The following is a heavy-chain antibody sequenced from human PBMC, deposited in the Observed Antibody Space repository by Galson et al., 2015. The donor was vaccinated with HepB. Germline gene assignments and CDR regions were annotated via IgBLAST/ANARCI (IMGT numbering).Heavy chain of an antibody. V-gene: IGHV3-30*18. CDR1: GFTFSSYG. CDR3: AKEQYYYDSSGYHPTFDY. CDR2: ISYDGSNK. Sequence: SLRLSCAASGFTFSSYGMHWVRQAPGKGLEWVAVISYDGSNKYYADSVKGRFTISRDNSKNTLYLQMNSLRAEDTAVYYCAKEQYYYDSSGYHPTFDYWGQGTLVTVSS. D-gene: IGHD3-22*01. J-gene: IGHJ4*02.